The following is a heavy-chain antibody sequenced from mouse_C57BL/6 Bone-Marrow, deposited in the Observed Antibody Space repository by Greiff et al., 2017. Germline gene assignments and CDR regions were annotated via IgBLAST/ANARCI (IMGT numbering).Heavy chain of an antibody. CDR3: TTGSYYFDY. CDR2: IDPENGDT. D-gene: IGHD1-1*02. CDR1: GFNIKDDY. Sequence: VQLHQSGAELVRPGASVKLSCTASGFNIKDDYMHWVKQRPEQGLEWIGWIDPENGDTEYASKFQGKATITADTSSNTAYLQLSSLTSEDTADYYCTTGSYYFDYWGQGTTLTVSS. J-gene: IGHJ2*01. V-gene: IGHV14-4*01.